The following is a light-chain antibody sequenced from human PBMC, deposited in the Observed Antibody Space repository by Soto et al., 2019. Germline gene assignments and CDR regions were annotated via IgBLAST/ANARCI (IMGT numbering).Light chain of an antibody. J-gene: IGKJ5*01. CDR1: QTINSW. V-gene: IGKV1-5*01. Sequence: DIQMTQSPSTLSASVGDRVTITCRASQTINSWLAWYQQKPGKAPKVLIFDASSLKTGVPSRFSGSGSGTDFTLTISCLQSEDFATYYCQQYYSYPITFGQGTRLEIK. CDR3: QQYYSYPIT. CDR2: DAS.